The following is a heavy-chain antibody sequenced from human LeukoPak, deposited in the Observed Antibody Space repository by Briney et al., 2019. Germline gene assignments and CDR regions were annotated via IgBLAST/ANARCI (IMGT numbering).Heavy chain of an antibody. Sequence: ASVKVSCKASGYTFRGNYIHWLRQAPGQGLEWMGWIDANNGDTKSAQKFQGRVTMSRDTSISTAYMDLSGLSPDDAAVYYCARDPSSVTLYFFDYWGQGTLVTVSS. V-gene: IGHV1-2*02. J-gene: IGHJ4*02. CDR1: GYTFRGNY. CDR2: IDANNGDT. D-gene: IGHD4-11*01. CDR3: ARDPSSVTLYFFDY.